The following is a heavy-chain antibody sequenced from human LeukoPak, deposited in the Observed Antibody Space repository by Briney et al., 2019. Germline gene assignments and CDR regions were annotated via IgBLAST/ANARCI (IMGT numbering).Heavy chain of an antibody. CDR1: GGSISSGGYS. CDR3: ARVVMGGNCSSTSCYFDY. Sequence: SETLSLTCAVSGGSISSGGYSWSWIRQPPGKGLEWIGYIYHSGSTYYNPSLKSRVTISVDRSKNQFSLKLSSVTAADTAVYYCARVVMGGNCSSTSCYFDYWGQGTLVTVSS. CDR2: IYHSGST. V-gene: IGHV4-30-2*01. J-gene: IGHJ4*02. D-gene: IGHD2-2*01.